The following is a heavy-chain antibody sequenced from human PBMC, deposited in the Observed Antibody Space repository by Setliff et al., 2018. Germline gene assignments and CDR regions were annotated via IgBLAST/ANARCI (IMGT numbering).Heavy chain of an antibody. Sequence: GASLKISCAASGFTLRHFAVTWVRQTPGRGLEWVSSITGSGDITKYGDSVRGRFTISRDNSKNTVYLQMNSLRAEDTAKYYCAKDPNGDYIGAFDSWGRGTLVTVSS. D-gene: IGHD4-17*01. CDR2: ITGSGDIT. J-gene: IGHJ5*01. CDR1: GFTLRHFA. V-gene: IGHV3-23*01. CDR3: AKDPNGDYIGAFDS.